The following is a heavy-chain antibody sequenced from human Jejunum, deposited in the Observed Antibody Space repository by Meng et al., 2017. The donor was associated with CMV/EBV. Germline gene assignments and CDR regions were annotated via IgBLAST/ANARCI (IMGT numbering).Heavy chain of an antibody. CDR1: GFTFSDYY. J-gene: IGHJ4*02. CDR2: IKQDGSEK. CDR3: ARGRVPVGAALNY. Sequence: SGFTFSDYYMSWVRQAPGKGLEWMANIKQDGSEKYYVDSVKGRFTISRDNAKNSLYLQMNSLRAEDTAVYYCARGRVPVGAALNYWGQGTLVTVSS. V-gene: IGHV3-7*01. D-gene: IGHD1-26*01.